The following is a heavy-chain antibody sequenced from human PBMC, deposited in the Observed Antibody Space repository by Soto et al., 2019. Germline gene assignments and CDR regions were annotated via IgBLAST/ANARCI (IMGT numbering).Heavy chain of an antibody. D-gene: IGHD2-2*01. CDR2: IYWDDDE. V-gene: IGHV2-5*02. J-gene: IGHJ4*02. CDR3: AHGSCSSADCYPNPYLDY. CDR1: GFSLSTTAEG. Sequence: QITLKESGPTLVKPTQPLTLTCTFSGFSLSTTAEGVGWIRQPPGKALGWLALIYWDDDERYRPSLKSRLTVTKDTSKNQVVLTMTNVDPVDTATYSCAHGSCSSADCYPNPYLDYWGQGILVTVPS.